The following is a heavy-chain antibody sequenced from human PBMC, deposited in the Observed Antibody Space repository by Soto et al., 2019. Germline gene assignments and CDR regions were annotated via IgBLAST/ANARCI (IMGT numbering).Heavy chain of an antibody. J-gene: IGHJ4*02. V-gene: IGHV1-18*01. CDR3: ARDPYLGDHQY. Sequence: QVPLVQSGGEVKYPGASVKVSCKTSGYTFTTYGISWVRQAPGQGLEWVGWISAYSGKTHYAQKFQGKVTMTTDTSTNTAYLELRSLRSDATAVYYCARDPYLGDHQYWGQGTLVTVSS. CDR2: ISAYSGKT. D-gene: IGHD3-16*01. CDR1: GYTFTTYG.